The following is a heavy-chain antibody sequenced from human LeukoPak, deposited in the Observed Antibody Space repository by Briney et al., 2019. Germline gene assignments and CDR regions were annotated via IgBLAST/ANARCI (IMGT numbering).Heavy chain of an antibody. CDR1: GGSISSGGYY. J-gene: IGHJ5*02. D-gene: IGHD2-21*02. V-gene: IGHV4-31*03. CDR3: ARGPAPETTAYCGGDCYSDNWFDP. Sequence: PSETLSLTCTVSGGSISSGGYYWSWVRQHPGKGLEWIGYIYDSGSTYYNPSLKSRVTISVDTSKNQFSLKLSSVTAADTAVYYCARGPAPETTAYCGGDCYSDNWFDPWGQGTLVTVSS. CDR2: IYDSGST.